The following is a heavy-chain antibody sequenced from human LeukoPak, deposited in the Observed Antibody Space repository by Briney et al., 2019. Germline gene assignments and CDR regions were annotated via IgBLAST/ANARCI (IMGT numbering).Heavy chain of an antibody. Sequence: GGSLRLSCAASGFTLSGSHMHWVRQAPGKGLEWVGHVRRNYETAYGASVKGRFTISRDDSENTAYLHMNNLKTADTAIYFCARQTNSCHDYWGQGTLVTVSS. CDR3: ARQTNSCHDY. J-gene: IGHJ4*02. CDR2: VRRNYET. CDR1: GFTLSGSH. V-gene: IGHV3-73*01. D-gene: IGHD2-2*01.